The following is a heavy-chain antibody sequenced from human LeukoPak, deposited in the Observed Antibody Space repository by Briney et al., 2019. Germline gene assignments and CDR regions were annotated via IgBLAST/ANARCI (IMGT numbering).Heavy chain of an antibody. Sequence: GESLKISCKGSGYSFTSYWIGWVRQMPGKGLEWMGIIYPGDSDTRYSPSFQGQVTISADKSISTAYLQWSSLKASDTAMYYCARFSGITGTTYAFDIWGQGTMVTVSS. D-gene: IGHD1-7*01. CDR2: IYPGDSDT. V-gene: IGHV5-51*01. CDR1: GYSFTSYW. CDR3: ARFSGITGTTYAFDI. J-gene: IGHJ3*02.